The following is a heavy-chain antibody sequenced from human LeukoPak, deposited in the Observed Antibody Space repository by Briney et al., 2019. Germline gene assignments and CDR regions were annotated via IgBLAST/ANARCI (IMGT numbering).Heavy chain of an antibody. CDR1: GSTFSSYA. J-gene: IGHJ5*02. D-gene: IGHD2-15*01. V-gene: IGHV3-23*01. CDR2: ISGGGGNT. Sequence: PGGSLRLSCAASGSTFSSYAMSWVRQAPGKGPEWVSAISGGGGNTYYADSVKGRFTISRDDSKNTLFLQMNSLRVEDTAVYYCAKSPYVGDHGGPSAWGQGTLVTVSS. CDR3: AKSPYVGDHGGPSA.